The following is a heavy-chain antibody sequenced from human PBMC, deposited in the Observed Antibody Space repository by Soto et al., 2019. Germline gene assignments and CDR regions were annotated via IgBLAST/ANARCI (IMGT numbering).Heavy chain of an antibody. D-gene: IGHD1-26*01. V-gene: IGHV1-18*04. CDR2: ISTYSDST. CDR3: VSGSSGSYNFDY. Sequence: AALKVSCKAFGYTFTSYCIAWGLQAPGEGLEWMGWISTYSDSTNYAQTLKGRVTMTTDTSTSTASMELRSLTPADTAVYYCVSGSSGSYNFDYWGQGTLVTVSS. CDR1: GYTFTSYC. J-gene: IGHJ4*02.